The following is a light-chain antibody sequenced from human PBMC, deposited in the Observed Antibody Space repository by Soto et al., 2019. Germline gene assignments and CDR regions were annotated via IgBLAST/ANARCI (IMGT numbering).Light chain of an antibody. J-gene: IGLJ3*02. Sequence: QLVLTQSPSASASLGASVKLTCTLSRGHSNYDIAWHQQQPEKGPRFLMKLHSDGSHSKGDGIPDRFSGSSSGTERYLTISSLQSEDEADYYCQTWGTGVWVFGGGTKLTVL. CDR2: LHSDGSH. V-gene: IGLV4-69*01. CDR3: QTWGTGVWV. CDR1: RGHSNYD.